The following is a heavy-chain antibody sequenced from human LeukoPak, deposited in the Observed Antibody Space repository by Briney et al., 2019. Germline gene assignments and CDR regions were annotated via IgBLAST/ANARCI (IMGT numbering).Heavy chain of an antibody. CDR1: GGSMSSSSYY. CDR2: IYYSGST. CDR3: ARSGGPLNWFDP. Sequence: SETLSLTCTVSGGSMSSSSYYWGWIRQPPGKGLEWIGSIYYSGSTYYNPSLKSRVTISVDTSKNQFSLRLSSVTAADTAVYYCARSGGPLNWFDPWGQGTLVTVSS. V-gene: IGHV4-39*07. J-gene: IGHJ5*02.